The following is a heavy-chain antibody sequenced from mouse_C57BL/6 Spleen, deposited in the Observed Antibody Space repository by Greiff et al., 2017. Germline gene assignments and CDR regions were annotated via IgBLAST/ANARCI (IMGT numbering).Heavy chain of an antibody. J-gene: IGHJ2*01. CDR1: GYTFTDYN. CDR2: INPNNGGT. D-gene: IGHD2-14*01. CDR3: ARRGVYGTTFDY. V-gene: IGHV1-18*01. Sequence: EVKLMESGPELVKPGASVKIPCKASGYTFTDYNMDWVKQSHGKSLEWIGDINPNNGGTIYNQKFKGKATLTVDKSSSTAYMELRSLTSEDTAVYYCARRGVYGTTFDYWGQGTTLTVSS.